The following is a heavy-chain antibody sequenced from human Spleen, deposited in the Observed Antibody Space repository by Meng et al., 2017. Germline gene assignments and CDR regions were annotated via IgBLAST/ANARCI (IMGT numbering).Heavy chain of an antibody. Sequence: QVQLVQSGDGVKKSGASVKVSCKASGYTFSNYGISWVRQAPGQGLDWMGWINTYSGNTNYAQKLQGRVTMTTDTSSSTVYMELRTLTSDDTAVYYCARSNSITGTTDWFDPWGQGTLVTVSS. CDR3: ARSNSITGTTDWFDP. J-gene: IGHJ5*02. CDR1: GYTFSNYG. V-gene: IGHV1-18*01. CDR2: INTYSGNT. D-gene: IGHD1-20*01.